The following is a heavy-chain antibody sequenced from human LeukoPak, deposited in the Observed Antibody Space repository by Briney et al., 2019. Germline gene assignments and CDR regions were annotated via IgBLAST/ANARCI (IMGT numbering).Heavy chain of an antibody. D-gene: IGHD6-25*01. J-gene: IGHJ4*02. V-gene: IGHV1-46*01. CDR2: INPNGGST. Sequence: ASVKVSCKASGYTFITYYMHWVRQAPGQGLEWMGIINPNGGSTSYAQKFQGRVTMTRDMSTSTVYMELSSLRSEDTAVYYCTRGARRSASGDYFDYWGQGTPVTVSS. CDR1: GYTFITYY. CDR3: TRGARRSASGDYFDY.